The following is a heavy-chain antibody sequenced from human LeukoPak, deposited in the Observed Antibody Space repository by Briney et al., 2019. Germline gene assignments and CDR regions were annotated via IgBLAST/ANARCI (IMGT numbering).Heavy chain of an antibody. CDR3: ARDQFPEWPKRHSDY. J-gene: IGHJ4*02. V-gene: IGHV3-48*01. CDR2: ITGSSSTI. Sequence: AGGSLRLSCAASGFTFSTYSMTWVRQAPGKGLEWVSYITGSSSTIYYADSVKGRFTISRDNAKNSLYLQMNSLRAEDTAVYYCARDQFPEWPKRHSDYWGQGTLVTVSS. D-gene: IGHD3-3*01. CDR1: GFTFSTYS.